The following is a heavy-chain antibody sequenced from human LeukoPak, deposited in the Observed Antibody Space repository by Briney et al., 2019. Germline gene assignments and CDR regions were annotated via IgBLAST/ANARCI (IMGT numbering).Heavy chain of an antibody. J-gene: IGHJ6*02. Sequence: SETLSLTCTVSGGSINSHFWSWIRQPPGKGLEWIGYIYNDGTAEYNPSLKSRVTISVDTSKNQFSLRLSSVTAADSAVYYCARHMSGSSYGIYYYGTDVWGQGTTVAVSS. CDR1: GGSINSHF. D-gene: IGHD1-26*01. CDR2: IYNDGTA. V-gene: IGHV4-59*08. CDR3: ARHMSGSSYGIYYYGTDV.